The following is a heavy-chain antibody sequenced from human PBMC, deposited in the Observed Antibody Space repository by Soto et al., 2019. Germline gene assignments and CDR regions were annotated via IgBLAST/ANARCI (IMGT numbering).Heavy chain of an antibody. D-gene: IGHD5-12*01. J-gene: IGHJ6*02. V-gene: IGHV1-18*04. CDR3: ARVGDIVATITHLRTGSGMDV. CDR2: ISAYNGNT. CDR1: GYTFTSYG. Sequence: QVQLVQSGAEVKKPGASVKVSCKASGYTFTSYGISWVRQAPGQGLEWMGWISAYNGNTNYAQKLQGRVTMTTDTSTSTAYLELRSLRSDDTAVYYCARVGDIVATITHLRTGSGMDVWGQGTTVTVSS.